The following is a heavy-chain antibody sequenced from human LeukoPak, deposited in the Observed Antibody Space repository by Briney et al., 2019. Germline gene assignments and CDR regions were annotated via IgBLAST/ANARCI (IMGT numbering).Heavy chain of an antibody. J-gene: IGHJ6*03. CDR2: ISSSGSTI. V-gene: IGHV3-11*01. CDR3: AKASGYYYMDV. Sequence: PGGSLRLSCAASGFTFNDYYMSWIRQAPGKEREGVSYISSSGSTIYYADSVKGRFTISRDNAKNSLYLQMNSLRAEDTAVYYCAKASGYYYMDVWGKGTTVTVSS. CDR1: GFTFNDYY.